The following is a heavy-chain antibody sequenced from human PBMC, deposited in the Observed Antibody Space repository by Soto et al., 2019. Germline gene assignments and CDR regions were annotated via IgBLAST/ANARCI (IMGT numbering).Heavy chain of an antibody. CDR1: GLTFSNSA. CDR3: GEGRGGHIVVFPAATGFDP. D-gene: IGHD2-2*01. V-gene: IGHV3-23*01. Sequence: EVQLLESGGGLVQPGGSLRLSCAASGLTFSNSAMNWVRKAPGKGLHWVSSISGSGGTTYYADSVKGRFTISRNNSKNTVHRQRYSLRAEDAAVSYCGEGRGGHIVVFPAATGFDPWRQGTMATVSS. J-gene: IGHJ5*02. CDR2: ISGSGGTT.